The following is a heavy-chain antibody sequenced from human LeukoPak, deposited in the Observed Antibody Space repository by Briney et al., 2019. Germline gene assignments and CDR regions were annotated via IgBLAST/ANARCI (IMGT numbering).Heavy chain of an antibody. CDR3: ARRPTSGQYYFDE. D-gene: IGHD6-19*01. V-gene: IGHV5-51*01. CDR1: GDTFTRYW. J-gene: IGHJ4*02. Sequence: GEPLKISCKGSGDTFTRYWIAWVRQMPGKGLEWMAIMNPGDADATYSPSFQGQVTVSVDKSVSTAYLQWSSLRAADTAIYYCARRPTSGQYYFDEWGQGTLVTVPS. CDR2: MNPGDADA.